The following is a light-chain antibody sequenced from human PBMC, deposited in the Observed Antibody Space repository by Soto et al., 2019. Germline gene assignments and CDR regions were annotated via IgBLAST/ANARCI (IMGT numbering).Light chain of an antibody. CDR1: QSVSSY. Sequence: EIVLTQSPGTLSLSPGERATLSCRASQSVSSYLAWYQQKPVQAPRLLIYGAAKRATGIPARISGSGSGTDFTLTITSLEPEDFAVYYCQQYGTSPRTFGQGTRLEIK. J-gene: IGKJ5*01. CDR3: QQYGTSPRT. CDR2: GAA. V-gene: IGKV3-20*01.